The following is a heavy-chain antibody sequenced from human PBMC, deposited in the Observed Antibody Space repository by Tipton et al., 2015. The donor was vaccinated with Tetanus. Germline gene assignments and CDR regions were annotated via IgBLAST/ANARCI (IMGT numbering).Heavy chain of an antibody. CDR2: IYPGDSDT. Sequence: QSGGEVKKPGESLKISCKGSGYIFTNYWIGWVRQKPGKGLEWMGIIYPGDSDTRYSPSFQGQVTISVDKSINTAYLQWSSLKASDTSMFYCARAHCSDGVCNFDFWGQGALVTVAS. J-gene: IGHJ4*02. CDR3: ARAHCSDGVCNFDF. CDR1: GYIFTNYW. V-gene: IGHV5-51*01. D-gene: IGHD2-15*01.